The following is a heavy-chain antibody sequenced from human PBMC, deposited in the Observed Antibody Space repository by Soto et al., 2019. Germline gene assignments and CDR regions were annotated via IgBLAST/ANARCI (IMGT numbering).Heavy chain of an antibody. Sequence: ASVKVSCKASGYTFTRYGISWVRQAPGQGLEWMGWISGYNGDANYAQRFQGRVIMTGDTSTSTAYMELRSLRSDDTAIYYCTREGSAPYYYYGMDAWGQGTTVTVSS. CDR3: TREGSAPYYYYGMDA. V-gene: IGHV1-18*01. D-gene: IGHD3-10*01. J-gene: IGHJ6*02. CDR1: GYTFTRYG. CDR2: ISGYNGDA.